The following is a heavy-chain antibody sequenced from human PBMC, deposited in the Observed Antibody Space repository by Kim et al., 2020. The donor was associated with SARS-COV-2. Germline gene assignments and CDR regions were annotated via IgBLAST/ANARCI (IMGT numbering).Heavy chain of an antibody. J-gene: IGHJ6*02. CDR1: GGTFSSYA. CDR2: IIPIFGTA. Sequence: SVKVSCKASGGTFSSYAISWVRQAPGQGLERMGGIIPIFGTANYAQKFQGRVTITADKSTSTAYMELSSLRSEDTAVYYCARGEQQLAPGYYYYGMDVWGQGTTVTVSS. CDR3: ARGEQQLAPGYYYYGMDV. D-gene: IGHD6-13*01. V-gene: IGHV1-69*06.